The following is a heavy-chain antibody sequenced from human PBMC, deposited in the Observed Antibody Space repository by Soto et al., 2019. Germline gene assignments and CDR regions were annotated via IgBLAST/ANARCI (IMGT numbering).Heavy chain of an antibody. D-gene: IGHD3-22*01. V-gene: IGHV4-38-2*01. CDR2: IYHVGST. CDR3: ARVGPWVTYYYDSSHYTFENWFDP. J-gene: IGHJ5*02. CDR1: GYSISSGYY. Sequence: XATLSLTCAVSGYSISSGYYWCWLRQPPGKGLEWIGSIYHVGSTYYNPSLNSRVTLSIDMTNNHVSLILNSVTAADTAVYYCARVGPWVTYYYDSSHYTFENWFDPWGQGTLVTVPS.